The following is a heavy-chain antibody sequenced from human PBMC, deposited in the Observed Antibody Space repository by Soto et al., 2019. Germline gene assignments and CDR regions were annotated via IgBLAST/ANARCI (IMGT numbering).Heavy chain of an antibody. CDR2: FYSSGGT. J-gene: IGHJ4*02. D-gene: IGHD2-15*01. Sequence: SETLSLTCTVSGDSISNYFWSWIRQPAGKGLEWIGRFYSSGGTKYNPSLRSRVTMSVDTSKNQFSLKLTSVTAADTAVHYCARRDSVSSGRALDSWGQGTLVTVSS. CDR1: GDSISNYF. CDR3: ARRDSVSSGRALDS. V-gene: IGHV4-4*07.